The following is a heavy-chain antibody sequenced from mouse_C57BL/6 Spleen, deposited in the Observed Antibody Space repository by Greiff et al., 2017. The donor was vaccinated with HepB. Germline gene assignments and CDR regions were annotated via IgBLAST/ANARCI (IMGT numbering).Heavy chain of an antibody. Sequence: EVMLVESGGGLVKPGGSLKLSCAASGFTFSSYTMSWVRQTPEKRLEWVATISGGGGNTYYPDSVKGRFTISRDNAKNTLYLQMSSLRSEDTALYYCAREAWFAYWGQGTLVTVSA. J-gene: IGHJ3*01. V-gene: IGHV5-9*01. CDR2: ISGGGGNT. CDR3: AREAWFAY. CDR1: GFTFSSYT.